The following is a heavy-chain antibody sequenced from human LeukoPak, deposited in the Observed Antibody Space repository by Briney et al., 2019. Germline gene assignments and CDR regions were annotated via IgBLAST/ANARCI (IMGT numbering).Heavy chain of an antibody. CDR2: IKSKTDGGTT. D-gene: IGHD6-13*01. CDR1: GFTFSNAW. Sequence: GGSLRLSCAASGFTFSNAWMSWVRQAPGKGLEWVGRIKSKTDGGTTDYAAPVKGRFTISRDDSKNTLYLQMNSLKTEDTAVYYCTTDGGIAAAGTLIYWGQGTLVTVSS. V-gene: IGHV3-15*01. J-gene: IGHJ4*02. CDR3: TTDGGIAAAGTLIY.